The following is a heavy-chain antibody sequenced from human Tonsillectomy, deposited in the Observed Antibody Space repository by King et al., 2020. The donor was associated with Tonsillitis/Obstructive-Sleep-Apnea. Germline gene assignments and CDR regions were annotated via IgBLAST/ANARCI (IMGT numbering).Heavy chain of an antibody. CDR1: GFTFSSYS. V-gene: IGHV3-21*01. D-gene: IGHD2-15*01. J-gene: IGHJ4*02. Sequence: QLVQSGGGLVKPGGSLRLSCAASGFTFSSYSMNLVRQAPGKGLEWVSSISSSSSYIYYADSVKGRFTISRDNAKNSLYLQMNSLRAEDTAVYYCARDSRVVAATRNDYWGQGTLVTVSS. CDR3: ARDSRVVAATRNDY. CDR2: ISSSSSYI.